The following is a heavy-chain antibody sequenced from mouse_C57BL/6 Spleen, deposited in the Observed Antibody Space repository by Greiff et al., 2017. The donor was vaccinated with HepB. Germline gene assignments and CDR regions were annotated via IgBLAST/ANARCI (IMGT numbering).Heavy chain of an antibody. D-gene: IGHD4-1*01. CDR1: GYTFTSYW. Sequence: QVQLQQPGAELVKPGASVKLSCKASGYTFTSYWMHWVKQRPGPGLEWIGMIHPNSGSTNYNEKFKSKATLTVDKSSSTAYMQLSSLTSEDSAVYYCARGAHWDVPYAMDYWGQGTSVTVSS. CDR3: ARGAHWDVPYAMDY. J-gene: IGHJ4*01. V-gene: IGHV1-64*01. CDR2: IHPNSGST.